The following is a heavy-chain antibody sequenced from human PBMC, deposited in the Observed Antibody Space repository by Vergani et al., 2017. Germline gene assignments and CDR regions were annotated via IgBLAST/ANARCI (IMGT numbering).Heavy chain of an antibody. CDR3: ARVHEPKTYYYDSSGYYHFDY. J-gene: IGHJ4*02. D-gene: IGHD3-22*01. V-gene: IGHV3-23*01. Sequence: EVQLLESGGGLVQPGGSLRLSCAASGFTFSSYAMSWVRQAPGKGLEWVSAISGSGGSTYYADSVKGRFTISRDNSKNTLYLQMNSLRAEGTAVYYCARVHEPKTYYYDSSGYYHFDYWGQGTLVTVSS. CDR2: ISGSGGST. CDR1: GFTFSSYA.